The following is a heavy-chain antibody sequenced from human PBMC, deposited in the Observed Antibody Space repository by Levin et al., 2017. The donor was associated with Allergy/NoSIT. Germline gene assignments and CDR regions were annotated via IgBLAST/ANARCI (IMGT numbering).Heavy chain of an antibody. Sequence: GASVKVSCKASGYTFTGYYMHWVRQAPGQGLEWMGWINPNSGGTNYAQKFQGRVTMTRDTSISTAYIELSRLRSDDTAVYYCARSSGGYCSSTSCYLFDYWGQGTLVTVSS. CDR3: ARSSGGYCSSTSCYLFDY. J-gene: IGHJ4*02. CDR1: GYTFTGYY. D-gene: IGHD2-2*01. V-gene: IGHV1-2*02. CDR2: INPNSGGT.